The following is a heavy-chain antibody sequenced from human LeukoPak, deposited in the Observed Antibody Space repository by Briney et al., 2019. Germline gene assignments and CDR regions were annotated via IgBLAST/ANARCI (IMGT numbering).Heavy chain of an antibody. CDR2: IYYSGST. V-gene: IGHV4-39*01. CDR1: GGSINSTNYY. CDR3: ARHDSSGYYHPLDY. J-gene: IGHJ4*02. D-gene: IGHD3-22*01. Sequence: PSETLSLTCTVSGGSINSTNYYWGWIRQPPGKGLEWIGSIYYSGSTYYNPSLRSRVTISVDTSKNQFSLKLTSVTAVDTAVYYCARHDSSGYYHPLDYWGQGTLVTVSS.